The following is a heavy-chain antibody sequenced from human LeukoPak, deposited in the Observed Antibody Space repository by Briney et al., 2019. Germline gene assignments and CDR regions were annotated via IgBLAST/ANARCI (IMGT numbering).Heavy chain of an antibody. CDR3: ARARYSSSDSDY. V-gene: IGHV1-18*01. J-gene: IGHJ4*02. D-gene: IGHD1-26*01. Sequence: ASVKVSCTASGYTFSRFGISWVQQAPGQGLEWMGWFSTYNDNTNSAQKFQGRVTMTTDTSTSTAHMELRSLRSDDTAVYYCARARYSSSDSDYWGQRTLVTVSS. CDR2: FSTYNDNT. CDR1: GYTFSRFG.